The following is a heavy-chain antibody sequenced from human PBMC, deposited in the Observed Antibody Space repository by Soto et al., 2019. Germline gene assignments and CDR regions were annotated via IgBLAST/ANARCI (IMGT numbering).Heavy chain of an antibody. D-gene: IGHD3-10*01. CDR2: IYSGGST. CDR1: GFTVSSNY. Sequence: EVQLVETGGGLIRPGGSLRLSCAASGFTVSSNYMSWVRQAPGKGLEWVSVIYSGGSTYYADSVKGRFTISRDNSKYTLYLHMNSLRAEDTAVYYCAGDRKEVLNGMDVWGQGTTVTVSS. J-gene: IGHJ6*02. V-gene: IGHV3-53*02. CDR3: AGDRKEVLNGMDV.